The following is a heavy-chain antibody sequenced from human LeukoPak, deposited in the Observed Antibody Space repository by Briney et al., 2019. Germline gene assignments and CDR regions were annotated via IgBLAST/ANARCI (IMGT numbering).Heavy chain of an antibody. CDR3: ARDSAPTWYSGYDYYFDY. CDR1: GFFFSSYA. CDR2: ISYDGSNK. V-gene: IGHV3-30-3*01. Sequence: PGKSLRLSCATSGFFFSSYAMHWVRQAPGKGLEWVAVISYDGSNKYYADSVKGRFTISRDNSKNTLYLQMNSLRAEDTAVYYCARDSAPTWYSGYDYYFDYWGQGTLVTVSS. D-gene: IGHD5-12*01. J-gene: IGHJ4*02.